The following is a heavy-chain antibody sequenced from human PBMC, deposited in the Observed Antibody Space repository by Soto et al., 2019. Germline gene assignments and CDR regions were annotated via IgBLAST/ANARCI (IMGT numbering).Heavy chain of an antibody. D-gene: IGHD4-17*01. V-gene: IGHV4-39*01. Sequence: QLQLQESGPGLVKPSETLSLTCTVSGGSISSSSYYWGWIRQPPGKGLEWIGSIYYSGSTYYNPSLKSRVTISVDTSKNQFSLKLSSVTAADTAVYYCARHRHRDYGDYVLGPIDYWGQGTLVTVSS. J-gene: IGHJ4*02. CDR1: GGSISSSSYY. CDR3: ARHRHRDYGDYVLGPIDY. CDR2: IYYSGST.